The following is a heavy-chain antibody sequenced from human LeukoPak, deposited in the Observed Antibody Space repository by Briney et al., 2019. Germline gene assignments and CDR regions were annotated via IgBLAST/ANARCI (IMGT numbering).Heavy chain of an antibody. D-gene: IGHD3-3*01. CDR3: ARGSRITIFGVVTSFDY. CDR1: GYSFTSYW. J-gene: IGHJ4*02. V-gene: IGHV5-51*01. CDR2: IYPGDSDT. Sequence: GESLKISCKGSGYSFTSYWIGWARQMPGKGLEWMRIIYPGDSDTRYSPSFQGQVTISADKSISTAYLQWSSLKASDTAMYYCARGSRITIFGVVTSFDYWGQGTLVTVSS.